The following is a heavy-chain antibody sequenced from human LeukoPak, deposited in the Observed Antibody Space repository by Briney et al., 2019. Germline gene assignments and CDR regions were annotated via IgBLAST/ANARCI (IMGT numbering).Heavy chain of an antibody. Sequence: SETLSLTCTVSGGSISSGGYYWSWIRQHPGKGLEWIGYIYYSGSTYYNPSLKSRVTISVDTSKNQSSLKLSSVTAADTAVYYCARDGRNYGDFFAFDYWGQGILVTVSS. CDR3: ARDGRNYGDFFAFDY. J-gene: IGHJ4*02. CDR1: GGSISSGGYY. V-gene: IGHV4-31*03. CDR2: IYYSGST. D-gene: IGHD4-17*01.